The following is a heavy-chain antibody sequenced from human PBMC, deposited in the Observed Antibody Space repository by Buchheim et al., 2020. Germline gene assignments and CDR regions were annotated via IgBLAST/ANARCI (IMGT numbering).Heavy chain of an antibody. V-gene: IGHV4-61*02. D-gene: IGHD4-17*01. CDR3: ARDDYGDSNWFDP. CDR1: GGSISSGSYY. J-gene: IGHJ5*02. CDR2: IYTSGST. Sequence: QVQLQESGPGLVKPSQTLSLTCTVSGGSISSGSYYWSWIRQPAGKGLEWIGRIYTSGSTNYNPSLKSRVTISVEPSKNQFSLKLSSVTAADTAVYYCARDDYGDSNWFDPWGQGTL.